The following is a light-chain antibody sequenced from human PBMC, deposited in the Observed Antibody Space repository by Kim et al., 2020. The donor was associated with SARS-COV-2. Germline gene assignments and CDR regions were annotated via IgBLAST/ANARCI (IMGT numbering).Light chain of an antibody. CDR2: TSN. Sequence: GQRVTISCSGSSSNIGSHAVNWYQQLPGAAPKLLFSTSNQRPSGVPDRFSGSKSGTSASLAISGLESEDEADYYCATWDGSLTGYVFGTGTKVTVL. CDR1: SSNIGSHA. J-gene: IGLJ1*01. V-gene: IGLV1-44*01. CDR3: ATWDGSLTGYV.